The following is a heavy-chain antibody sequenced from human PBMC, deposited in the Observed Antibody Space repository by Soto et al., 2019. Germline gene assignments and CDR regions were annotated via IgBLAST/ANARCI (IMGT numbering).Heavy chain of an antibody. J-gene: IGHJ3*02. D-gene: IGHD3-22*01. Sequence: GGSLRLSCAASGFTFSSYAMSWVRQAPGKGLEWVSAISGSVGSTSYADSVKGRFTISRDNSKNTLYLQMNSLRAEDTAVYYCAKGLYDSSGYDAFDIWGQGTMVTVSS. CDR3: AKGLYDSSGYDAFDI. CDR1: GFTFSSYA. CDR2: ISGSVGST. V-gene: IGHV3-23*01.